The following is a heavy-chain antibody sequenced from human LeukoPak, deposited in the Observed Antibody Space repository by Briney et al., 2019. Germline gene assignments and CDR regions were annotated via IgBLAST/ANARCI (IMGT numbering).Heavy chain of an antibody. CDR1: GGSISSYY. V-gene: IGHV4-59*12. J-gene: IGHJ4*02. Sequence: SETLSLTCTVSGGSISSYYWSWIRQPPGKGLEWIGRIYHYGSTYYNPSLKSRVTISVDPSKNQFSLKLSSVTAADTAVYYCAREFDYWGQGTLVTVSS. CDR3: AREFDY. CDR2: IYHYGST.